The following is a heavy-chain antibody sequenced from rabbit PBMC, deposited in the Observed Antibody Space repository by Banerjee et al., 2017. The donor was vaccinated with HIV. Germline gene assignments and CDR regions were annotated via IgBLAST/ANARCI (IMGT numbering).Heavy chain of an antibody. CDR1: GFTFSSYW. D-gene: IGHD3-3*01. CDR3: TRDLYL. Sequence: QSLEESGGDLVKPGASLTLTCTASGFTFSSYWICWVRQAPGKGLEWIGCIYTGDGSTYYASWAKGRFTVSKTSSTTVTLKMTSLTAADTATYFCTRDLYLWGPGTLVTVS. V-gene: IGHV1S40*01. J-gene: IGHJ4*01. CDR2: IYTGDGST.